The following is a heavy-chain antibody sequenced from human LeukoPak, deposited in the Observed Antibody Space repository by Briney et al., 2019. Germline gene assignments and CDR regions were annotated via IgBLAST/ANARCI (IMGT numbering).Heavy chain of an antibody. CDR3: ARGLYYYDSSGSDY. CDR1: GYSISSGYY. V-gene: IGHV4-38-2*01. CDR2: IYHSGST. D-gene: IGHD3-22*01. J-gene: IGHJ4*02. Sequence: SETLSLTCAVSGYSISSGYYWGWIWQPPGKGLEWIGSIYHSGSTYYNPSLKSRVTISVDTSKNQFSLKLSSVTAADTAVYYCARGLYYYDSSGSDYWGQGTLVTVSS.